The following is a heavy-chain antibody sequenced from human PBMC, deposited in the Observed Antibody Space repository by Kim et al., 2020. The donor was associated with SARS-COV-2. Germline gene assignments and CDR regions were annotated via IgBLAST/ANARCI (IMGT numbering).Heavy chain of an antibody. CDR3: ARADYFDSSGPFDY. D-gene: IGHD3-22*01. CDR1: GFTFSSYG. Sequence: GGSLRLSCAASGFTFSSYGMHWVRQAPGKGLEWVAVIWYDGSNKYYADSVKGRFTISRDNSKNTLYLQMNSLRAEDTAVYYCARADYFDSSGPFDYWGQGTLVTVSS. V-gene: IGHV3-33*08. J-gene: IGHJ4*02. CDR2: IWYDGSNK.